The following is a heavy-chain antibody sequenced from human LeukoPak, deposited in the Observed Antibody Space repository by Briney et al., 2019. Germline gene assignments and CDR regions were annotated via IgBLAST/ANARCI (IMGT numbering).Heavy chain of an antibody. CDR1: GYSFTSYW. Sequence: TGESLKISCKGSGYSFTSYWIGWVRQMPGKGLEWMGIIYPGDSDTRYSPSFQGQVTISADKSISTAYLQWSSLKASDTAMYYCARHLAQDLVTFPVFDPWGQGTLVTVSS. D-gene: IGHD2/OR15-2a*01. CDR3: ARHLAQDLVTFPVFDP. CDR2: IYPGDSDT. V-gene: IGHV5-51*01. J-gene: IGHJ5*02.